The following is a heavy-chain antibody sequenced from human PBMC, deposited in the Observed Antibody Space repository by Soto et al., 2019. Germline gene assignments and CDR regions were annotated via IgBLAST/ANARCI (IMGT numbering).Heavy chain of an antibody. CDR2: INAGNGNT. CDR1: GYTLTSYA. Sequence: VASVKVSCKASGYTLTSYAMHWVRQAPGQRLEWMGWINAGNGNTKYSQKFQGRVTITRDTSASTAYMELSSLRSEDTAVYYCARSIGYCSSTSWYDPWYAFDIWGQGTMVT. J-gene: IGHJ3*02. D-gene: IGHD2-2*01. V-gene: IGHV1-3*01. CDR3: ARSIGYCSSTSWYDPWYAFDI.